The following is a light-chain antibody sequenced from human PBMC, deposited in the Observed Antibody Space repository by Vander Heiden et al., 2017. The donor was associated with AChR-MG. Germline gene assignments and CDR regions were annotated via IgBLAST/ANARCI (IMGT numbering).Light chain of an antibody. CDR3: AAWDDSLNGWV. CDR2: SNN. J-gene: IGLJ3*02. CDR1: RSNIGGNT. Sequence: SVLTPPPSASGTPGQRVTISCSGSRSNIGGNTVNWYQQLPGTAPKLLIYSNNQRPSEVPDRFSGSKSGTSASLAISGLQSEDEADYYCAAWDDSLNGWVFGGGTKLTVL. V-gene: IGLV1-44*01.